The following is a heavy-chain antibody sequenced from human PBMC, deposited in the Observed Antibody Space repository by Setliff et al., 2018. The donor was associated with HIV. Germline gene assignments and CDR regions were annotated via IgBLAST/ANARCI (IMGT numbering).Heavy chain of an antibody. CDR3: ARDRLTMVRGVILPQYYFDY. CDR1: GGSISSSSYY. Sequence: PSETLSLTCTVSGGSISSSSYYWAWIRQPPGKGPEWIGTIYYSGSTYYNPSLKSRVTISVAPSKNQFSRKLCSVTAADTAVYYCARDRLTMVRGVILPQYYFDYWGQGTRVTVSS. CDR2: IYYSGST. J-gene: IGHJ4*02. V-gene: IGHV4-39*07. D-gene: IGHD3-10*01.